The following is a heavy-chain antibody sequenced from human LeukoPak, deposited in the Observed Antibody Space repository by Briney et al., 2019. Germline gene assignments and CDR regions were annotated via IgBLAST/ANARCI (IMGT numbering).Heavy chain of an antibody. CDR2: IRGTGGTT. V-gene: IGHV3-23*01. CDR3: GKDPNGDYVGAFDF. J-gene: IGHJ3*01. CDR1: GFAFSDYA. Sequence: GGSLRLSCAASGFAFSDYALIWVRQAPGKGLEWISAIRGTGGTTYYADSVKGRCTISRDNSRNTVYLQMDSLRAEDTALYFCGKDPNGDYVGAFDFWGPGTMVTVSS. D-gene: IGHD4-17*01.